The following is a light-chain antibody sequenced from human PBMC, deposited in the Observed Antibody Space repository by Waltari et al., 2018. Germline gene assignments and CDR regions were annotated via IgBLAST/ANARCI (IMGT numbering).Light chain of an antibody. Sequence: SYELTQPPSLSVSPGHTPRLTCSGDALPTHNAHWYPQKPGQVPVLVIYKDSERPSAIHERFSGSSSGTTVTLTISGVQAEDEADYYCQSGDSSGVGGFGGGTKLTVL. V-gene: IGLV3-25*03. CDR3: QSGDSSGVGG. CDR1: ALPTHN. CDR2: KDS. J-gene: IGLJ3*02.